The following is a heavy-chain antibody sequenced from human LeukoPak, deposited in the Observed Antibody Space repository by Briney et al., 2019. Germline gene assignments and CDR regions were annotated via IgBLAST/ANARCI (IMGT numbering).Heavy chain of an antibody. CDR2: INAAGNDM. D-gene: IGHD3-3*01. CDR1: GFTFPTYS. CDR3: AKGIFGVIHNGIDV. J-gene: IGHJ6*02. V-gene: IGHV3-23*01. Sequence: PGGTLRLSCVASGFTFPTYSMEWVRQAPAKGLDLDSSINAAGNDMYYAESVKGRFSISRDNLKNTLYLQMHSLRAEDRAIYYCAKGIFGVIHNGIDVWGQGTAVTVSS.